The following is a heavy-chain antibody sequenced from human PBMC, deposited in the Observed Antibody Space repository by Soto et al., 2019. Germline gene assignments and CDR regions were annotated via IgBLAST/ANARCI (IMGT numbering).Heavy chain of an antibody. J-gene: IGHJ6*02. Sequence: SETLSLTCAVYGGSFSDYYWGWIRQPPGKGLERIGEINHSGSTNYNPSHKNRNTKSEDTSKNHFSLKLSSVTAAVTAVYYCARVSGSYYYGMDVWGQGTTVT. D-gene: IGHD1-26*01. V-gene: IGHV4-34*01. CDR2: INHSGST. CDR1: GGSFSDYY. CDR3: ARVSGSYYYGMDV.